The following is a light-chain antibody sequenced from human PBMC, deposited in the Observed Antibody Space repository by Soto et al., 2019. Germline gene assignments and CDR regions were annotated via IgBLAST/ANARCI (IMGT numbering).Light chain of an antibody. CDR2: GAS. CDR3: QQYIGLWT. J-gene: IGKJ1*01. Sequence: DIQLTQSPSTLSASVGDRVTITCRASQTISTFLAWYQQKPGKAPHLLIYGASSLQSGVPSRFRGSGSGTEFPLSIRSLQPDELRTYYLQQYIGLWTFGQGTKVDLK. V-gene: IGKV1-5*01. CDR1: QTISTF.